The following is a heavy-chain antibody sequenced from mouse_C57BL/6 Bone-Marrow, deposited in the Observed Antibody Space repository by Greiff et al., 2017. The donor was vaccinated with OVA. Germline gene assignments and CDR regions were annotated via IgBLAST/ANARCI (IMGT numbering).Heavy chain of an antibody. CDR2: ISSGGSYT. CDR1: GFTFSSYG. CDR3: ARRPVVALDG. Sequence: EVQLQQSGGDLVKPGGSLKLSCAASGFTFSSYGMSWVRQTPDKRLEWVATISSGGSYTYYPDSVKGRFTISRDNAKNTLYLQMSSLESEDTDMYYCARRPVVALDGWGKGTTLTVSS. V-gene: IGHV5-6*01. J-gene: IGHJ2*01. D-gene: IGHD1-1*01.